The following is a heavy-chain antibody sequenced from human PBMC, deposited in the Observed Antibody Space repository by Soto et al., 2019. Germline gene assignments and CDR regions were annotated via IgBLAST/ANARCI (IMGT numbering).Heavy chain of an antibody. V-gene: IGHV1-18*01. CDR2: ISAYNGNT. CDR3: AQLRYLVA. Sequence: QVQLVQSGAEVKKPGASVKVSCKASGYTFTSYGISWVRQAPGQGLEWMGWISAYNGNTNYAKKLQGRVTMTTDTATSAVYMWVRSLRPDDTAGYYCAQLRYLVAWGQGTTVTFSS. D-gene: IGHD3-9*01. CDR1: GYTFTSYG. J-gene: IGHJ6*02.